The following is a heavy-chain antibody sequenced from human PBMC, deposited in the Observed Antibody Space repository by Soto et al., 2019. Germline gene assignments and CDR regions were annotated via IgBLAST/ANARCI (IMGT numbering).Heavy chain of an antibody. D-gene: IGHD5-12*01. J-gene: IGHJ6*03. CDR1: GFTFSSYA. CDR3: AKDVGGHEGGYDPAYYYYYYYMDV. V-gene: IGHV3-23*01. Sequence: GGSLRLSCAASGFTFSSYAMNWVRQAPGKGLEWVSAISGSGGSTYYADSVKGRFTISRDNSKNTLYLQMNSLRAEDTAVYYCAKDVGGHEGGYDPAYYYYYYYMDVWGKGTTVTVSS. CDR2: ISGSGGST.